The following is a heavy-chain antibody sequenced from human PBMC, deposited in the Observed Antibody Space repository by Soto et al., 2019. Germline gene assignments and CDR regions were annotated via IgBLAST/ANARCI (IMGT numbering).Heavy chain of an antibody. Sequence: PGGSLRLSCAASGFTFSSYGMHWVRQAPGKGLEWVAVIWYDGSNKYYADSVKGRFTISRDNSKNTLYLQVNSLRAEDTAVYYCARGGYSYGPNYYYYYYMDVWGKGT. D-gene: IGHD5-18*01. CDR2: IWYDGSNK. V-gene: IGHV3-33*01. CDR1: GFTFSSYG. CDR3: ARGGYSYGPNYYYYYYMDV. J-gene: IGHJ6*03.